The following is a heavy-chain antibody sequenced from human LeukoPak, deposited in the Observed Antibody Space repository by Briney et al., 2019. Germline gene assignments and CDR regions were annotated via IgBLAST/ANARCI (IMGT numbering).Heavy chain of an antibody. Sequence: ASVKVSCKTSGYTFSDYGITWVRQAPGQGLEWIGWINPYNGNINSAQKLQGRVITTTDTSTTTAHMELMSLTSDDTAVYYCARGGSSGWYGVGAFDVWGQGTMVIVSS. D-gene: IGHD6-19*01. CDR1: GYTFSDYG. CDR2: INPYNGNI. J-gene: IGHJ3*01. V-gene: IGHV1-18*01. CDR3: ARGGSSGWYGVGAFDV.